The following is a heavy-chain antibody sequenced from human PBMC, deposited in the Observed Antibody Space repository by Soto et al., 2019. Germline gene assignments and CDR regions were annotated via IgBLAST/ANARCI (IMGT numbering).Heavy chain of an antibody. V-gene: IGHV4-39*01. Sequence: SETLSLTCTVSGGSISSSSYYWGWIRQPPGKGLEWIGSIYYSGSTYYNPSLKSRVTISVDTSKNQFSLKLSSVTAADTAVYYCARHDNWDLSGAFDPWGQGTLVTVSS. D-gene: IGHD1-20*01. CDR3: ARHDNWDLSGAFDP. J-gene: IGHJ5*02. CDR1: GGSISSSSYY. CDR2: IYYSGST.